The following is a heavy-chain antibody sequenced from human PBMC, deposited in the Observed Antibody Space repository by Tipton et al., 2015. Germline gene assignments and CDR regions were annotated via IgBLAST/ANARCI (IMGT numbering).Heavy chain of an antibody. CDR1: GGSITSYY. J-gene: IGHJ4*01. V-gene: IGHV4-59*01. CDR2: IYYSGST. Sequence: LRLSCNVSGGSITSYYWSWIRQPPGKGLEWIGYIYYSGSTKYSPSLKSRVTISVDSSKTQLSLKLRSVTAADTAVYYCARFRFDYFDYWGHGTLVTVSS. D-gene: IGHD3-3*01. CDR3: ARFRFDYFDY.